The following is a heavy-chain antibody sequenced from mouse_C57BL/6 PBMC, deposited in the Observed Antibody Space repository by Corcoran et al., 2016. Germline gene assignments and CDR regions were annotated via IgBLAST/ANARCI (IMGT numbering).Heavy chain of an antibody. J-gene: IGHJ2*01. D-gene: IGHD1-1*01. CDR3: ARSYYGTPLDY. Sequence: EVQLQQSGPELVKPGASVKISCKASGYTFTDYYMNWVKQSHGKSLEWIGDINPNNGGTSYNQKFKGKATLTVDKSSSTAYMELRSLTSEDSAVYYCARSYYGTPLDYWGQGTTLTVSS. V-gene: IGHV1-26*01. CDR2: INPNNGGT. CDR1: GYTFTDYY.